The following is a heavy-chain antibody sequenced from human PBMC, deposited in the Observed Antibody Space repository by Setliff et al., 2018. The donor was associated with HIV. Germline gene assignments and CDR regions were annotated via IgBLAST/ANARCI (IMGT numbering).Heavy chain of an antibody. CDR2: INHSGST. V-gene: IGHV4-34*01. Sequence: SETLSLTCTVSGDPISTYYWSWVRKPPGKGLEWIGQINHSGSTNYNPSLRSRVTISIGTSKNQFSLKLSSVTAADTAVYYCATGLIMAPDYWGQGSLVTVSS. D-gene: IGHD2-8*01. CDR1: GDPISTYY. CDR3: ATGLIMAPDY. J-gene: IGHJ4*02.